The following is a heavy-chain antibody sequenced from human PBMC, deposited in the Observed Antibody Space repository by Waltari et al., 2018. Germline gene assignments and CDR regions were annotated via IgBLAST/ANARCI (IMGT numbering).Heavy chain of an antibody. CDR2: IRYDGSNE. V-gene: IGHV3-30*02. Sequence: QVQLVESGGGVVQPGGSLRLACGASGFTFSAYGMHWFRQAPGKVLEWVTFIRYDGSNEQYADSVKGRFTISRDNSKNALFLQMNSLRTEDTAVYYCAKDLVGFTMFVQSGFNVWGQGTRVTVSS. J-gene: IGHJ3*01. CDR1: GFTFSAYG. CDR3: AKDLVGFTMFVQSGFNV. D-gene: IGHD3-10*02.